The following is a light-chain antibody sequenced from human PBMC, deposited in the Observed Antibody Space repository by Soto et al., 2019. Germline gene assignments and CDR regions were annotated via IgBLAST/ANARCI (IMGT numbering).Light chain of an antibody. V-gene: IGLV2-14*03. CDR1: SSDVGGYNY. Sequence: QSALTQPASVSGSPGQSITISCTGTSSDVGGYNYVSWYQHHPGKAPKLMIYDVSNRPSRVSNRFSGSKSGNTASLTISGLQAEDEADYYCSSYTSSSTLVVFGGGTKVTVL. J-gene: IGLJ2*01. CDR2: DVS. CDR3: SSYTSSSTLVV.